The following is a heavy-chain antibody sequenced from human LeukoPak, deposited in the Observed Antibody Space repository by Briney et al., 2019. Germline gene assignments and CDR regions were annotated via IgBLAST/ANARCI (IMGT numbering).Heavy chain of an antibody. CDR2: IIPMFGTA. D-gene: IGHD3-16*02. V-gene: IGHV1-69*13. CDR1: GGTFSSYA. CDR3: ARASDYVWGSYPTDY. J-gene: IGHJ4*02. Sequence: SVKVSCKASGGTFSSYAISWVRQAPGQGLEWMGGIIPMFGTAKYAQNLEGRVKITADESTSTAYMELSSLRSEDTAVYYCARASDYVWGSYPTDYWGQGTLVTVSS.